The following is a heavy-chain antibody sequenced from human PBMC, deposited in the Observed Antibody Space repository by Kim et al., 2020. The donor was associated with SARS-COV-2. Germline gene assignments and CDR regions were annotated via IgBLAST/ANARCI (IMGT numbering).Heavy chain of an antibody. CDR3: ANSRQPFYYGVDA. V-gene: IGHV3-23*01. D-gene: IGHD2-2*01. J-gene: IGHJ6*02. Sequence: GGSLRLSCAASGFTFGNYAMNWVRQAPGKGLEWVSGISGSGGTTYYADSVKGRFTMSRDNSKSTLYLQMNSLRAEDTALYYCANSRQPFYYGVDAWGEGTTGTVSS. CDR2: ISGSGGTT. CDR1: GFTFGNYA.